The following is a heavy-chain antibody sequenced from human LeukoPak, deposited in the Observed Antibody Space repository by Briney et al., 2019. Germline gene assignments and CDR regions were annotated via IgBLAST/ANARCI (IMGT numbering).Heavy chain of an antibody. CDR1: GFTFSSYG. D-gene: IGHD3-10*01. V-gene: IGHV3-23*01. Sequence: GGTLRLSCAASGFTFSSYGMSWVRQAPGKGLEWVSAISGSGGSTYYADSVKGRFTISRDNSKNMVFLEVNSLRAEDTATYFCAKGRILWFGEQSDFDYWGQGTLVTVSS. CDR3: AKGRILWFGEQSDFDY. CDR2: ISGSGGST. J-gene: IGHJ4*02.